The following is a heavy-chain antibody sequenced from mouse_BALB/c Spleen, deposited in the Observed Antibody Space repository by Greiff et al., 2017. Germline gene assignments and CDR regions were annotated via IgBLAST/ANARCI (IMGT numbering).Heavy chain of an antibody. Sequence: DVMLVESGGGLVQPGGSLKLSCAASGFTFSSYTMSWVRQTPEKRLEWVAYISNGGGSTYYPDTVKGRFTISRDNAKNTLYLQMSSLKSEDTAMYYCARQAYYGSSPFYAMDYWGQGTSGTVSS. V-gene: IGHV5-12-2*01. D-gene: IGHD1-1*01. CDR2: ISNGGGST. CDR1: GFTFSSYT. CDR3: ARQAYYGSSPFYAMDY. J-gene: IGHJ4*01.